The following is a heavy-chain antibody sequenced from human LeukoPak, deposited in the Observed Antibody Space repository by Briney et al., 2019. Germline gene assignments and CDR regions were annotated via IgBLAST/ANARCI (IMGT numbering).Heavy chain of an antibody. CDR1: GGSITPNF. J-gene: IGHJ3*02. D-gene: IGHD3-10*01. CDR2: IYYTGST. Sequence: SETLSLTCTVSGGSITPNFWSWVRQPPGKGLEWIGYIYYTGSTIYNPSVKSRVTISVDTSKNQFSLRLSSVTAADTAVYYCARLSITLGAFDIWGQGTMVTVSS. CDR3: ARLSITLGAFDI. V-gene: IGHV4-59*12.